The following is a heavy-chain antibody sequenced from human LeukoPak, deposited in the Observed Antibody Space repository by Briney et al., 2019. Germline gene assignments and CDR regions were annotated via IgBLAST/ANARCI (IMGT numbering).Heavy chain of an antibody. D-gene: IGHD1-1*01. CDR2: ISSSSSYI. CDR3: ARVYLSWNPTDYYFDY. Sequence: GGSLRLSCAASGFTFSSYSMNWVRQAPGKGLERVSSISSSSSYIYYADSVKGRFTISRDNAKNSLYLQMNSLRAEDTAVYYCARVYLSWNPTDYYFDYWGQGTLVTVSS. V-gene: IGHV3-21*01. CDR1: GFTFSSYS. J-gene: IGHJ4*02.